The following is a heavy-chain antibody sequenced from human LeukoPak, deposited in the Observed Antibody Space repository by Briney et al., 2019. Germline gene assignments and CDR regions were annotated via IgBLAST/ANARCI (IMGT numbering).Heavy chain of an antibody. V-gene: IGHV1-2*02. CDR3: ARVGYTDPYYDY. J-gene: IGHJ4*02. D-gene: IGHD6-13*01. CDR1: GYTFTGYC. CDR2: INPNSGGT. Sequence: GASVKVSCKASGYTFTGYCVHWVRQAPGQGLEWMGWINPNSGGTNFPQKFQGRVTLTRDTSISTAYMELSSLRSDDTAVYYCARVGYTDPYYDYWGQGTLVTVSS.